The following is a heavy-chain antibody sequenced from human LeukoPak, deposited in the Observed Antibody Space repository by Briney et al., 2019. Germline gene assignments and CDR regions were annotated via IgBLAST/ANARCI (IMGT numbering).Heavy chain of an antibody. V-gene: IGHV4-61*02. CDR2: IDPSGDS. Sequence: SETLSLTCTVSGGSISSGSFYWSWIRQTAGRGLEWIGRIDPSGDSQYSPSFRSRATISLDTRNQFSLKLSSVTAADTALYFCARGYDRNGYQSRGFDYWGQGALVNVSS. CDR3: ARGYDRNGYQSRGFDY. D-gene: IGHD3-22*01. CDR1: GGSISSGSFY. J-gene: IGHJ4*02.